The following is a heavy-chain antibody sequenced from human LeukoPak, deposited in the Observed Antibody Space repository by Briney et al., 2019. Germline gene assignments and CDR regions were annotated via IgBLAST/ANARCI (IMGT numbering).Heavy chain of an antibody. CDR2: ISSSSSYI. CDR1: GFTFGSYS. CDR3: ARGGGLDV. V-gene: IGHV3-21*04. J-gene: IGHJ6*02. Sequence: PGGSLRLSCAASGFTFGSYSMNWVRQAPGKGLEWVSSISSSSSYIYYADSVKGRFTTSRDNAKNLLYLQMSNLRAEDTAVYFCARGGGLDVWGQGATVTVSS. D-gene: IGHD3-16*01.